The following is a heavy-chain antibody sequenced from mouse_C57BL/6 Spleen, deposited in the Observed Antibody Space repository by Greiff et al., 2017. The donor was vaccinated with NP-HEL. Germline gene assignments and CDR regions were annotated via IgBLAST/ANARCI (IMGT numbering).Heavy chain of an antibody. D-gene: IGHD2-3*01. CDR2: ISGGGGNT. CDR1: GFTFSSYT. CDR3: ARPDGYYEAWFAY. V-gene: IGHV5-9*01. Sequence: EVMLVESGGGLVKPGGSLKLSCAASGFTFSSYTMSWVRQTPEKRLEWVATISGGGGNTYYPDSVKGRFTIYRDNAKNTLYLQMSSLRSEDTALYYCARPDGYYEAWFAYWGQGTLVTVSA. J-gene: IGHJ3*01.